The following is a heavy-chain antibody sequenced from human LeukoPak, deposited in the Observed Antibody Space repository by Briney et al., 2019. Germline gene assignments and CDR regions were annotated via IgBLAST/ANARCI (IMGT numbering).Heavy chain of an antibody. Sequence: SETLSLTCTVSGGSISSYYWSWIRQPPGKGLEWIGYIYYSGSTYYNPSLKSRVTMSVDTSKNQFSLKLSSVTAADTAVYYCARVDPRGYSDYWGQGTLVTVSS. V-gene: IGHV4-59*12. D-gene: IGHD5-18*01. CDR3: ARVDPRGYSDY. CDR2: IYYSGST. CDR1: GGSISSYY. J-gene: IGHJ4*02.